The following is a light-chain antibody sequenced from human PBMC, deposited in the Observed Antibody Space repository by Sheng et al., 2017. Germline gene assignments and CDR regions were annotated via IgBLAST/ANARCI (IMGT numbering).Light chain of an antibody. CDR2: GKN. Sequence: SSVLTQDPAVSVALGQTVRITCQGDSLKNYYASWYQQRPGQAPVLVFYGKNNRPSGIPDRFSGSSSGNTASLTITGAQAEDEADYYCNSRDTSNQHVVFGGGTKLT. CDR3: NSRDTSNQHVV. V-gene: IGLV3-19*01. J-gene: IGLJ2*01. CDR1: SLKNYY.